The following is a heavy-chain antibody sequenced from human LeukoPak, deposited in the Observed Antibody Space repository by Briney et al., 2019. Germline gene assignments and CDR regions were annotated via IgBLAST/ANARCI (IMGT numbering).Heavy chain of an antibody. J-gene: IGHJ5*02. CDR3: ARDGGGWFDP. V-gene: IGHV1-24*01. CDR1: GYTLTELS. Sequence: ASVKVSFKVSGYTLTELSMHWVRQAPGKGLEWMGGFDPEDGETIYAQKFQGRVTITADESTSTAYMELSSLRSEDTAVYYCARDGGGWFDPWGQGTLVTVSS. CDR2: FDPEDGET. D-gene: IGHD3-16*01.